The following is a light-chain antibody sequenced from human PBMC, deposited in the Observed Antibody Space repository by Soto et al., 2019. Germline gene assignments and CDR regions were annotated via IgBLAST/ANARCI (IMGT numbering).Light chain of an antibody. CDR2: DAS. CDR3: QHYDSYSAT. CDR1: QSISTW. Sequence: DIQITQSPSTLSASVGDRATITCRASQSISTWLAWYQQKPGKAPKLLIYDASTLESGVPSRFSGSGFGTEFTLTISSLQPDDFVTYYCQHYDSYSATFGQGTKVDIK. J-gene: IGKJ1*01. V-gene: IGKV1-5*01.